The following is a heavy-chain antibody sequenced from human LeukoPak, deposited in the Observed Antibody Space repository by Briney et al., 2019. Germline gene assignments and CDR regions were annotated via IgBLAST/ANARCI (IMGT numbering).Heavy chain of an antibody. CDR3: AKPISGGLAVTAGWFHP. J-gene: IGHJ5*01. V-gene: IGHV3-23*01. Sequence: GGPLRLSCTASGFALSVYAMSWLRQPPGKGLEWVSNINANSGTTSYAAPVRGRFTISRHNSKNTLYLQLNTLRADDTATYYCAKPISGGLAVTAGWFHPWGQGTLVIVSS. CDR1: GFALSVYA. D-gene: IGHD6-19*01. CDR2: INANSGTT.